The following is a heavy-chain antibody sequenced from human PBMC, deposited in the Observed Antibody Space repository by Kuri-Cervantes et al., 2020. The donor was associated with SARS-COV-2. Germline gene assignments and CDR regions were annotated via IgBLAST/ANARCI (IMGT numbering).Heavy chain of an antibody. Sequence: SETLSLTCAVYGGSFSGYYWSWIRQPPGKGLEWIGAISHSGSTNYNPSLMNRVTITVGTYKNHFLLRLRPGTAADTAVVYCAGEGRNYCSSTNCYRVGVHRLDYWGQGSLVTVSS. CDR2: ISHSGST. J-gene: IGHJ4*02. CDR1: GGSFSGYY. V-gene: IGHV4-34*01. CDR3: AGEGRNYCSSTNCYRVGVHRLDY. D-gene: IGHD2-2*02.